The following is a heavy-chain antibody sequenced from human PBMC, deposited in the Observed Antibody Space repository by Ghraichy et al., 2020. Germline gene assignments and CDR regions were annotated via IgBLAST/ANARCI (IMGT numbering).Heavy chain of an antibody. V-gene: IGHV3-21*01. CDR3: ARDQPDY. CDR2: ISSDSSHT. Sequence: GESLNISCAASGFTFNIYGMNWLRQAPGKGLEWVSFISSDSSHTYYADSVEGRFTISRDNAKNSLFLQMDSLRAEDTAVYYCARDQPDYWGQGTLVTVSS. J-gene: IGHJ4*02. D-gene: IGHD1-14*01. CDR1: GFTFNIYG.